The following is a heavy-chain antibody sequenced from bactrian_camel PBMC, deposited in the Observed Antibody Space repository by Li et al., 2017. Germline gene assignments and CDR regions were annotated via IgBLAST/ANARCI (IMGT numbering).Heavy chain of an antibody. CDR1: GATYGSIC. V-gene: IGHV3-3*01. D-gene: IGHD2*01. CDR3: VSGGCWSDFGY. J-gene: IGHJ6*01. CDR2: ITTGRGDT. Sequence: HVQLVESGGGSVQAGGSLRLSCAASGATYGSICMGWFRQAPGQEREGVATITTGRGDTYYVTSVKDRFTISLDNAKNTVYLQMNSLKRGDTAVYYCVSGGCWSDFGYWGQGTQVTVS.